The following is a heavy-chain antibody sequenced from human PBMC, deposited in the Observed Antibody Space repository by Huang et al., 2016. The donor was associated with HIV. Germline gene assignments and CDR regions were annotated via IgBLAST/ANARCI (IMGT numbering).Heavy chain of an antibody. Sequence: QVQLVESGGGVVQPGRSLRISCAASGFTFSSYGMHWVRQAPGKGVGGVAVISDDAKTKYYADSVKGRFSISRDNSKTTVYLQLNSRRLEDTAVYYCAKGGSAAAVLDFWGQGTLVTVSS. V-gene: IGHV3-30*18. J-gene: IGHJ4*02. CDR1: GFTFSSYG. D-gene: IGHD6-13*01. CDR3: AKGGSAAAVLDF. CDR2: ISDDAKTK.